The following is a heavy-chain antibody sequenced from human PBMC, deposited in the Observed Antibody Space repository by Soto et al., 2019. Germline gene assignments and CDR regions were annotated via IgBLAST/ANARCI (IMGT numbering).Heavy chain of an antibody. CDR2: ISYDGRNK. CDR3: ARDGAAAATSVTYYYGMDV. D-gene: IGHD6-13*01. V-gene: IGHV3-30*04. CDR1: GFTFSRFA. Sequence: GGSLRLSCAASGFTFSRFAMHWVRQAPGKGLEWVAVISYDGRNKYYADSVKRRFTISRDSSKNTLSLQMNSLRADDSALYYCARDGAAAATSVTYYYGMDVWGQGTTVTVSS. J-gene: IGHJ6*02.